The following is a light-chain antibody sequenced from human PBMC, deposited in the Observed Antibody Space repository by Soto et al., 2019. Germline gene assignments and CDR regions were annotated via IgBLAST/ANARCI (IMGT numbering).Light chain of an antibody. CDR3: QQYNTWPRT. Sequence: EVVMTQSPATLSVSPGESATLSCRASQSVSTNFVWYQQKPGQAPRLLIYDASTRATGIPARFSGSGSGTEFTLTIRSLQSEDFGIYYCQQYNTWPRTFGQGTKVEIK. CDR2: DAS. CDR1: QSVSTN. J-gene: IGKJ1*01. V-gene: IGKV3-15*01.